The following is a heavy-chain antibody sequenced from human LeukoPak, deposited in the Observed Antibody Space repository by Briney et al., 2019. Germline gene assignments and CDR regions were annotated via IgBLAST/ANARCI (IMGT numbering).Heavy chain of an antibody. CDR2: IATSSDYI. J-gene: IGHJ3*02. Sequence: PGGSLRLSCAASGFTFSTYSMNWVRQAPGKGLEWVSSIATSSDYIYYAGSLKGRFTISRDNAKNSLYLHMNSLRPDDTAVYYCARGRSITILRGVATSDGFDIWGQGTKVTVS. V-gene: IGHV3-21*06. CDR3: ARGRSITILRGVATSDGFDI. CDR1: GFTFSTYS. D-gene: IGHD3-10*01.